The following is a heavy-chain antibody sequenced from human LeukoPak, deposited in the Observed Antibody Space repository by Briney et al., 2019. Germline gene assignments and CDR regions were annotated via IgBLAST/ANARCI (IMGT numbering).Heavy chain of an antibody. J-gene: IGHJ4*02. CDR3: ARVGYSYGLDY. Sequence: SQTLSLTRTVSGGSISSGGYYWSWIRQHPGKGLEWIGYIYYSGSTYYNPSLKSRVTISVDTSKNQFSLRLSSVTAADTAVYYCARVGYSYGLDYWGQGTLVTVSS. D-gene: IGHD5-18*01. V-gene: IGHV4-31*03. CDR1: GGSISSGGYY. CDR2: IYYSGST.